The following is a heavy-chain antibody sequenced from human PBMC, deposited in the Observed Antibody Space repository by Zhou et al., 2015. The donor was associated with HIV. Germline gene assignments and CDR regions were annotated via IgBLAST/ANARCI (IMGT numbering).Heavy chain of an antibody. J-gene: IGHJ6*03. CDR1: AIIFSDYY. CDR2: ISGSGSTI. Sequence: QVQLVESGGGLVQPGGSLRLSCAASAIIFSDYYMSWIRQAPGKGLEWVSYISGSGSTIYYADSVKGRFTISRDNAKNSLYLQMSTLRAEDTAVYYCARAKMEATYDLWTTGPYSGYMDVWAKGPRSPSP. CDR3: ARAKMEATYDLWTTGPYSGYMDV. D-gene: IGHD3-3*01. V-gene: IGHV3-11*04.